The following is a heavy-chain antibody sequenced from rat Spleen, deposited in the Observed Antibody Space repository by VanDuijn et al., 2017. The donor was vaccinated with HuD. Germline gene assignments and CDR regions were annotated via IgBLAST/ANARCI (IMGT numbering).Heavy chain of an antibody. CDR2: ITNSGGSI. CDR3: ARHPITIAATASY. Sequence: EVQLVESGGGLVQPGRSLKVSCVASGFTFNNYWMSWIRQAPGKGLEWVASITNSGGSIHYPDSVKGRFTISRDNAKSTLYLQMDSLRSEDTATYYCARHPITIAATASYWGQGVMVTVSS. CDR1: GFTFNNYW. D-gene: IGHD1-2*01. V-gene: IGHV5-31*01. J-gene: IGHJ2*01.